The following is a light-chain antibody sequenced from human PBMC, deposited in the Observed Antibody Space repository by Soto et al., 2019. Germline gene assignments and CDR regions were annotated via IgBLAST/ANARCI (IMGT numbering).Light chain of an antibody. CDR2: NNN. Sequence: QSVLTQPPSASGTPGQRVTISCSGGNSNIGTYTVNWYQQLPGTAPKLLIYNNNERPSGVPDRFSGSKSGTSASLAISGLQSEDEAHYYCAAWDDSLTGRVFGGGTKVTVL. CDR1: NSNIGTYT. V-gene: IGLV1-44*01. CDR3: AAWDDSLTGRV. J-gene: IGLJ3*02.